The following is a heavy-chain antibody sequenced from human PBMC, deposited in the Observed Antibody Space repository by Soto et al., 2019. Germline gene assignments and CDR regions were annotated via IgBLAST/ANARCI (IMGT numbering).Heavy chain of an antibody. D-gene: IGHD3-9*01. CDR3: AKDHPYYDILTGYYFGQYYFDY. CDR1: GFTFSSYA. V-gene: IGHV3-23*01. Sequence: EVQLLESGGGLVQPGGTLRLSCAASGFTFSSYAMSWVRQAPGKGLEWVSAISGSGGSTYYADSVKGRFTISRDNSKNTLYLQMNSLRAEDTAVYYCAKDHPYYDILTGYYFGQYYFDYWGQGTLVTVSS. CDR2: ISGSGGST. J-gene: IGHJ4*02.